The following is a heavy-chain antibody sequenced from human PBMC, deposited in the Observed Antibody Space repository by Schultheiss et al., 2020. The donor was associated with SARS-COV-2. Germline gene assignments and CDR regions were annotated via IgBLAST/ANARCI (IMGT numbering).Heavy chain of an antibody. CDR3: AKRSAVVTAPSPVAVFDY. V-gene: IGHV3-23*03. J-gene: IGHJ4*02. D-gene: IGHD2-21*02. CDR2: IYSGGST. Sequence: GGSLRLSCAASGFTFSSYAMSWVRQAPGKGLEWVSVIYSGGSTYYADSVKGRFTISRDNSKNTLYLQMNSLRAEDTAVYYCAKRSAVVTAPSPVAVFDYWGQGTLVTVSS. CDR1: GFTFSSYA.